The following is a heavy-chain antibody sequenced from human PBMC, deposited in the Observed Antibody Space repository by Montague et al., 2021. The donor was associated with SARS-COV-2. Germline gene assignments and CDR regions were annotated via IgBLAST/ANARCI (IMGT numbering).Heavy chain of an antibody. V-gene: IGHV4-34*01. Sequence: SETLSLTCAVYGGSFSGYYWNWIRQPPGKGLEWIGEINHSGSTNYNPSLKSRVTISVDTSKNQFSLKLSSVTAADTAVYYCASYSYDSSGYYDYWGQGTLVTVSS. J-gene: IGHJ4*03. CDR2: INHSGST. CDR1: GGSFSGYY. D-gene: IGHD3-22*01. CDR3: ASYSYDSSGYYDY.